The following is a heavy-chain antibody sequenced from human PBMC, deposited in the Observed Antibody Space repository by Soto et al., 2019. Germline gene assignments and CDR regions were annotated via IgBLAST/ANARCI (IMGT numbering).Heavy chain of an antibody. CDR2: INHSGGT. Sequence: SETLSLTCAVYGGSFSGYYWSWIRQPPGKGLEWIGEINHSGGTNYNPSLKSRVTISVETSKNQFSLKLSSVTAADTAVYYCARGDYYYDSSGYYGYFDYWGQGTLVTVSS. J-gene: IGHJ4*02. V-gene: IGHV4-34*01. D-gene: IGHD3-22*01. CDR1: GGSFSGYY. CDR3: ARGDYYYDSSGYYGYFDY.